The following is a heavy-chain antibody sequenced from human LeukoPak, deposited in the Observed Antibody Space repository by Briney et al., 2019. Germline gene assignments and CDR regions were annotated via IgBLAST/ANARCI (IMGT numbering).Heavy chain of an antibody. CDR3: ATTLSYDFWSGVGYYFDY. J-gene: IGHJ4*02. CDR2: IIPIFGTA. D-gene: IGHD3-3*01. Sequence: SVKVSCKASGGTLSSYTISWVRQAPGQGLEWMGGIIPIFGTANYAQKFQGRVTITADESTSTAYMELSSLRSEDTAVYYCATTLSYDFWSGVGYYFDYWGQGTLVTVSS. V-gene: IGHV1-69*01. CDR1: GGTLSSYT.